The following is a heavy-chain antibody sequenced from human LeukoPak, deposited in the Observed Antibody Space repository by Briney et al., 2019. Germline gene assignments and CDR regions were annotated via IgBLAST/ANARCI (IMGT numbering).Heavy chain of an antibody. J-gene: IGHJ4*02. V-gene: IGHV3-33*01. CDR2: IWYDGNNK. CDR1: GFGFSNYG. Sequence: GGSLRLSCAAPGFGFSNYGMHWVPQAQGKGLEWVAVIWYDGNNKYYADFVRGRFTISRDNSKNTLYLQMNSLRAEDTAVYYCARDGNSGYDYPIFDYWGQGTLVTVSS. CDR3: ARDGNSGYDYPIFDY. D-gene: IGHD5-12*01.